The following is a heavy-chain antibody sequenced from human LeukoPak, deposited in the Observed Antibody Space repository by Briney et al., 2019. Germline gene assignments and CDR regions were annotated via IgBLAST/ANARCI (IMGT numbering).Heavy chain of an antibody. J-gene: IGHJ4*02. CDR1: WVTLSSNY. CDR3: ARDLGETGY. D-gene: IGHD3-10*01. V-gene: IGHV3-53*01. Sequence: GGALRISLATPWVTLSSNYNNLVPQGPGRGLEWVSVIYSGGSTYYADSVKGRFTISRDNSKNTLYLQMNSLRAEDTAVYYCARDLGETGYWGQGTLVTVSS. CDR2: IYSGGST.